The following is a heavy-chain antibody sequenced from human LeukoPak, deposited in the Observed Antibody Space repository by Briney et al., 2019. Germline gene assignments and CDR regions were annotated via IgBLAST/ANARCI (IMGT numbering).Heavy chain of an antibody. CDR3: AKDPGENDYGDLGCFDY. Sequence: PGGSLRLSCAASGFTFSSYGMHWVRQAPGKGLEWVAVISYDGSNKYYADSVKGRFTISRDNSKNTLYLQMNSLRAEDTAVYYCAKDPGENDYGDLGCFDYWGQGTLVTVSS. V-gene: IGHV3-30*18. J-gene: IGHJ4*02. CDR2: ISYDGSNK. D-gene: IGHD4-17*01. CDR1: GFTFSSYG.